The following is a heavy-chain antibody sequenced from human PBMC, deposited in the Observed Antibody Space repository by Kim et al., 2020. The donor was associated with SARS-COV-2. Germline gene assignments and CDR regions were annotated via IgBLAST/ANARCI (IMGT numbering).Heavy chain of an antibody. J-gene: IGHJ6*02. CDR3: ARDTFGGWWGSYRYSNYYGMDV. D-gene: IGHD3-16*02. CDR2: ISSSGSTI. Sequence: GGSLRLSCAASGFTFSSYEMNWVRQAPGKGLEWVSYISSSGSTIYYADSVKGRFTISRDNAKNSLYLQMNSLRAEDTAVYYCARDTFGGWWGSYRYSNYYGMDVWGQGTTVTVSS. V-gene: IGHV3-48*03. CDR1: GFTFSSYE.